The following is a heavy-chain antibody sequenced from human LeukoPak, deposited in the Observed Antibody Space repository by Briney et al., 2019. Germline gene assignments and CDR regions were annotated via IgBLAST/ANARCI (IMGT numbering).Heavy chain of an antibody. J-gene: IGHJ4*02. CDR1: GFTFSSYS. D-gene: IGHD5-18*01. Sequence: GGSMRLSCAASGFTFSSYSMNWVRQAPGKGLEWVSSISSSSYIYYADSVKGRFTISRDNAKNSLYLQMNSLRAEDTAVYYCARVRAGIQLWVKPADYWGQGTLVTVSS. CDR3: ARVRAGIQLWVKPADY. V-gene: IGHV3-21*01. CDR2: ISSSSYI.